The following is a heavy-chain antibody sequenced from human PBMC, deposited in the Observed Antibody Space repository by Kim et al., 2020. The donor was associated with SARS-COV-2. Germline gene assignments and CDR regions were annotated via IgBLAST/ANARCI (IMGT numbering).Heavy chain of an antibody. CDR1: GGSISSYY. CDR2: IYYSGST. D-gene: IGHD5-12*01. V-gene: IGHV4-59*08. Sequence: SETLSLTCTVSGGSISSYYWSWIRQPPGKGLEWIGYIYYSGSTNYNPSLKSRVTISVDTSKNQFSLKLSSVTAADTAVYYCARHVDGYNYLTPFDYWGQGTLVTVSS. CDR3: ARHVDGYNYLTPFDY. J-gene: IGHJ4*02.